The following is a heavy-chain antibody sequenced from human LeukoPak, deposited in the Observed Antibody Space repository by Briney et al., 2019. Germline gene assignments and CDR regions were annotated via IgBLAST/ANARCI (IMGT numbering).Heavy chain of an antibody. CDR3: ASWGMNYDILTGYSYYFDY. D-gene: IGHD3-9*01. V-gene: IGHV1-69*06. CDR1: GGTFSSYA. CDR2: IIPIFGTA. J-gene: IGHJ4*02. Sequence: ASVKVSRKASGGTFSSYAISWVRQAPGQGLEWMGGIIPIFGTANYAQKFQGRVTITADKSTSTAYMELSSLRSDDTAAYYCASWGMNYDILTGYSYYFDYWGQGTLVTVSS.